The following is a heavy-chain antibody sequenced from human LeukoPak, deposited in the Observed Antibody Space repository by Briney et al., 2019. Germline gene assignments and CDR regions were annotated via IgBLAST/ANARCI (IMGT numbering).Heavy chain of an antibody. D-gene: IGHD3-22*01. V-gene: IGHV3-23*01. J-gene: IGHJ4*02. CDR3: AKRGDYYDSSGWSLDY. CDR1: GFSFSSYA. CDR2: ISGSGGST. Sequence: GGSLRLSCAASGFSFSSYAMSWVRQAPGKGLEWVSAISGSGGSTYYADSVKGRFTISRDNSKNTLYLQMNSLRAEDTAVYYCAKRGDYYDSSGWSLDYWGQGTLVTVSS.